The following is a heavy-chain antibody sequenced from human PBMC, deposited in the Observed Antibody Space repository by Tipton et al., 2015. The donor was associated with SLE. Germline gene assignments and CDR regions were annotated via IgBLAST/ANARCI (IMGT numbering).Heavy chain of an antibody. Sequence: TLSLTCTVSGGSISSSCYSWSWIRQPPGKGLEWIGNILYSGDTNYNPSLKSRVTISLDTSKNQFSLNLSSVTAADTAVYYCASGSTGTWFAPWGQGTLVTVSS. J-gene: IGHJ5*02. CDR3: ASGSTGTWFAP. D-gene: IGHD1-1*01. CDR1: GGSISSSCYS. V-gene: IGHV4-61*05. CDR2: ILYSGDT.